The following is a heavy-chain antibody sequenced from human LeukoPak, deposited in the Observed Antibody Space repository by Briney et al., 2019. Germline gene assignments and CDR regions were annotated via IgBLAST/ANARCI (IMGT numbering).Heavy chain of an antibody. Sequence: GGSLRLSCAASGFTVRDNYMSWVRQAPGKGLEWVSYITGSSSTIYYADSVKGRFTISRDNAKNSLYLQMNSLRDEDTAVYYCARMDGMDVWGQGTTVTVSS. V-gene: IGHV3-11*04. J-gene: IGHJ6*02. CDR1: GFTVRDNY. CDR3: ARMDGMDV. D-gene: IGHD5-24*01. CDR2: ITGSSSTI.